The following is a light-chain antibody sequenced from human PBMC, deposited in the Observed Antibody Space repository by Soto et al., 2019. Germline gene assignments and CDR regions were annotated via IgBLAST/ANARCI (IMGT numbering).Light chain of an antibody. Sequence: DIQMTQSPPTLSASVGDRVTITCRASQSISSWLAWYQQRPGKAPNLLIYDVSSLESGVPSRFSGSGSGTEFTLTISSLQPDDFATYYCQQYTNYQWTFGQGTKV. V-gene: IGKV1-5*01. J-gene: IGKJ1*01. CDR3: QQYTNYQWT. CDR2: DVS. CDR1: QSISSW.